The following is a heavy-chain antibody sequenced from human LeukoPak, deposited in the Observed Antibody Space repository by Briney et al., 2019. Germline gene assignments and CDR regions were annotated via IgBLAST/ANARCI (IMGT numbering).Heavy chain of an antibody. CDR1: GFTFSSYA. CDR3: ARLTLLGYCSRGSGYDRRVFDY. CDR2: ISDSGGSP. D-gene: IGHD2-15*01. Sequence: PGGSVRLFCAASGFTFSSYAMSCVRQPSGGGREWVSAISDSGGSPYYAVSVWSRFTISRDNAKNTLYLQMNSQRAEDTAVYYCARLTLLGYCSRGSGYDRRVFDYWGQGARVTVSS. J-gene: IGHJ4*02. V-gene: IGHV3-23*01.